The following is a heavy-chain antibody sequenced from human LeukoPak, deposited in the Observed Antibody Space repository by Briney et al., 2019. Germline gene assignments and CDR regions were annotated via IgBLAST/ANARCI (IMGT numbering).Heavy chain of an antibody. CDR1: GYSISSGYY. V-gene: IGHV4-38-2*02. CDR2: IYHSGST. CDR3: AREATGYSGYVRLWFDP. Sequence: SETLSLTCTVSGYSISSGYYWGWIRQPPGKGLEWIGSIYHSGSTYYNPSLKSRVTISVDTSKNQFSLKLSSVTAADTAVYYCAREATGYSGYVRLWFDPWGQGTLVTVSS. D-gene: IGHD5-12*01. J-gene: IGHJ5*02.